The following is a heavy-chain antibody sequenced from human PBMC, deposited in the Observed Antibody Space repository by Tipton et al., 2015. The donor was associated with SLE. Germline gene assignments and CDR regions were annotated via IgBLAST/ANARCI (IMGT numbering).Heavy chain of an antibody. CDR3: ARESPVAGTDNWLDP. Sequence: TLSLTCTVSGGSLRNDYWSWVRQPAGKGLEWIWVIYTSGGTKYNPSLKRRVTMSVDWSKKQFSLKLSSVTVADTAVYYCARESPVAGTDNWLDPWGPGILVTVSS. CDR2: IYTSGGT. CDR1: GGSLRNDY. D-gene: IGHD6-19*01. J-gene: IGHJ5*02. V-gene: IGHV4-4*07.